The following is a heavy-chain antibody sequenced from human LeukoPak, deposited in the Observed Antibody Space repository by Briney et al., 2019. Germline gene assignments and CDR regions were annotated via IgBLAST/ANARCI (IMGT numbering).Heavy chain of an antibody. D-gene: IGHD3-10*01. J-gene: IGHJ4*02. V-gene: IGHV4-59*12. CDR3: ARGGDRSFDY. CDR1: GGSISNYY. CDR2: MDYSGST. Sequence: PSETLSLTCSVSGGSISNYYCTWIRQPPGKGLEYIGYMDYSGSTNYNPSLKSRVTISVDKAKNQFSLNLNSVTAADTAVYYCARGGDRSFDYWGQGTLVTVSS.